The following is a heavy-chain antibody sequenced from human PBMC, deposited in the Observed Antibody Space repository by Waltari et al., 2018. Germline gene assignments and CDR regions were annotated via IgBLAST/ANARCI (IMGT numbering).Heavy chain of an antibody. CDR2: INHSGST. CDR3: ARARWLQPDAFDI. Sequence: QVQLQQWGAGLLKPSETLSLTCAVYGGSFSGYYWSWIRQPPGKGLEWIGEINHSGSTNYNPSLKSRVTISVDTSKNQFSLKLSSVTAADTAVYYCARARWLQPDAFDIWGQGTMVTVSS. J-gene: IGHJ3*02. CDR1: GGSFSGYY. V-gene: IGHV4-34*01. D-gene: IGHD5-12*01.